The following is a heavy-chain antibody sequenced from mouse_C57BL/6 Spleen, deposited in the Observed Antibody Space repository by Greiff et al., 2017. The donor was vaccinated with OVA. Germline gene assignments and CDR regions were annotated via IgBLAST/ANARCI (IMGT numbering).Heavy chain of an antibody. D-gene: IGHD5-5*01. J-gene: IGHJ2*01. V-gene: IGHV1-64*01. CDR1: GYTFTSYW. CDR2: IHPNSGST. Sequence: QVHVKQPGAELVKPGASVKLSCKASGYTFTSYWMHWVKQRPGQGLEWIGMIHPNSGSTNYNEKFKSKATLTVDKSSSTAYMQLSSLTSEDSAVYYCARYTGVYLPDWGQGTTLTVSS. CDR3: ARYTGVYLPD.